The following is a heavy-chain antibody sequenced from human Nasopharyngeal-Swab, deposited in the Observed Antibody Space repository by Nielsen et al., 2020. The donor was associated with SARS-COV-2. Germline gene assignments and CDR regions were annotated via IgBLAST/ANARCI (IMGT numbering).Heavy chain of an antibody. D-gene: IGHD1-26*01. CDR3: ARSYSGRSCTLCYFDY. V-gene: IGHV4-39*01. J-gene: IGHJ4*02. Sequence: WIRQHPGKGLEWIGSIYYSGVTYYKPSLRSRVTISVDTSKSEFSLKLRSVTAADTAVYYCARSYSGRSCTLCYFDYWGQGTLVTVSS. CDR2: IYYSGVT.